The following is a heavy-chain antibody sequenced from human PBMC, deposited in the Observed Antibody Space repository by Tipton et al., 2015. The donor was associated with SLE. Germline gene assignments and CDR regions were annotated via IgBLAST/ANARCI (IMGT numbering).Heavy chain of an antibody. Sequence: SLRLSCAASGFNFRRNWMHWVRQVPGKGLVWVSRMNSDGSNIFYSDSVKGRFTISRDNAKNTVCLQMNSLRAEDTAVYYCAKDKASSDWFAAGAFDMWGQGTMVTVSS. D-gene: IGHD6-19*01. CDR3: AKDKASSDWFAAGAFDM. CDR2: MNSDGSNI. V-gene: IGHV3-74*01. J-gene: IGHJ3*02. CDR1: GFNFRRNW.